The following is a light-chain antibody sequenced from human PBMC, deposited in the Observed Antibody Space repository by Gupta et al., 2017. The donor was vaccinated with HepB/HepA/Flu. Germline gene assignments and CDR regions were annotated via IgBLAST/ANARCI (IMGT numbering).Light chain of an antibody. V-gene: IGKV3D-20*01. CDR1: QSLSSSY. CDR2: DGS. Sequence: LSXXPXEGATLSFGASQSLSSSYLACFQQKDGLAPRLLIYDGSMRATGIPDRFSGSGSGTDFTLTISRLEPEDFAVYYCQQYDRSPGTFGQGTKLEIK. J-gene: IGKJ2*01. CDR3: QQYDRSPGT.